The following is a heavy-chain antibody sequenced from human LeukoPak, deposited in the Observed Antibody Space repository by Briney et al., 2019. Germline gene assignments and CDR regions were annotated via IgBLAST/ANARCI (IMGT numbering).Heavy chain of an antibody. D-gene: IGHD6-6*01. J-gene: IGHJ3*02. CDR3: ARESGSSDAFDI. Sequence: GGSLRLSCAASGFTVSSSYMSWVRQAPGKGLEWVSVFYSGGKTYYTDSVKGRFTISRDNSKNTLYLQMNSLRAEDTAVYYCARESGSSDAFDIWGQGTMVTVSS. V-gene: IGHV3-53*01. CDR2: FYSGGKT. CDR1: GFTVSSSY.